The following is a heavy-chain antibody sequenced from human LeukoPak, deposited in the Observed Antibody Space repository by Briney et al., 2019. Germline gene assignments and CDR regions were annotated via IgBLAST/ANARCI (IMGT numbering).Heavy chain of an antibody. CDR1: GFTFSYHW. CDR2: ISGSGGST. CDR3: AKTGHYYDRNY. D-gene: IGHD3-22*01. V-gene: IGHV3-23*01. J-gene: IGHJ4*02. Sequence: GGSLRLSCAASGFTFSYHWMTWVRQAPGKGLEWVSAISGSGGSTYYADSVKGRFTISRDNSKNTLYLQMNSLRAEDTAVYYCAKTGHYYDRNYWGQGTLVTVSS.